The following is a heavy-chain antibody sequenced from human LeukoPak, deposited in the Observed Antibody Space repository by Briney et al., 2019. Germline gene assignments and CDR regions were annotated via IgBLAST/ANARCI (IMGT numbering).Heavy chain of an antibody. J-gene: IGHJ4*02. Sequence: SVKVSCKASGGTFSSYAITWVRQAPGQGLEWMGGIIPLSGTANYAQKFQGRVTITTDESTSTAYMELTSLRSEDTAVYYCARSLVVAKGFDYWGQGTLVTVSS. D-gene: IGHD2-21*01. V-gene: IGHV1-69*05. CDR1: GGTFSSYA. CDR3: ARSLVVAKGFDY. CDR2: IIPLSGTA.